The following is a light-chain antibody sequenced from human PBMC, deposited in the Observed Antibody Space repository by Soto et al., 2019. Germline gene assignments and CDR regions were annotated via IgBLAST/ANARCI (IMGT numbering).Light chain of an antibody. CDR1: SSDVGSYNL. J-gene: IGLJ1*01. Sequence: QSVRTQPASVSGSPGQSITISCTGTSSDVGSYNLVSWYQQHPGKAPKLMIYEVSKRPSGVSNRFSGSKSGNTASLTISGLQADDEADYYCCSYTRSPPYAFGTGRKVAIL. CDR3: CSYTRSPPYA. CDR2: EVS. V-gene: IGLV2-23*02.